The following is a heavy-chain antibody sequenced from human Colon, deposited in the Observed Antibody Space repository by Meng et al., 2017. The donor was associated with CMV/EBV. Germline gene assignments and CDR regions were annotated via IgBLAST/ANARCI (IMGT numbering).Heavy chain of an antibody. D-gene: IGHD6-19*01. CDR3: ARPSDNGWYYFDS. CDR2: IHHSGNT. Sequence: SETLSLTCTVSDGSLSSISYYWGWIRQPPGRGLEWIGSIHHSGNTYRNPSLWGRVSMSVDTSKNQFSLNLSSVTAADTSIYYCARPSDNGWYYFDSWGQGTLVTVSS. J-gene: IGHJ4*02. CDR1: DGSLSSISYY. V-gene: IGHV4-39*01.